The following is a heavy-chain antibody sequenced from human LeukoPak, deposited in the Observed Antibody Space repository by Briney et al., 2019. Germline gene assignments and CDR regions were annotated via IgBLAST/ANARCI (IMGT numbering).Heavy chain of an antibody. CDR3: AKDSGIAAAVYYYYMDV. D-gene: IGHD6-13*01. V-gene: IGHV3-30*02. CDR2: IRYDGSNK. Sequence: RGSLRLSCAASGFTFSSYGMHWVRQAPGKGLEWVAFIRYDGSNKYYADSVKGRFTISRDNSKNTLYLQMNSLRAEDTAVYYCAKDSGIAAAVYYYYMDVWGKGTTVTVSS. J-gene: IGHJ6*03. CDR1: GFTFSSYG.